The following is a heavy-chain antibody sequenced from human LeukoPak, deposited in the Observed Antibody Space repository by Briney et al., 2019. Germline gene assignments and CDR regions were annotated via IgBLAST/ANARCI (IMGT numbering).Heavy chain of an antibody. V-gene: IGHV1-18*01. J-gene: IGHJ4*02. D-gene: IGHD3-10*01. Sequence: ASVKVSCKASGYTFTSYGISWVRQAPGQGLEWMGWISAYNGNTNYAQKLQGRVTMTTDTSTSTAYTELRSLRSDDTAVYYCARDLWFGELQPQCRFDYWGQGTLVTVSS. CDR2: ISAYNGNT. CDR3: ARDLWFGELQPQCRFDY. CDR1: GYTFTSYG.